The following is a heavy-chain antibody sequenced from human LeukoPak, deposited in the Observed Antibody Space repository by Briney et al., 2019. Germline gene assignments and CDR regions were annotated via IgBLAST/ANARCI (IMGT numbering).Heavy chain of an antibody. CDR3: ARDLGGDY. V-gene: IGHV1-2*02. CDR2: INPSSGGT. Sequence: ASVSVSFKASGYTFTGYYMHWVRQAPGQGLEWMGWINPSSGGTNYAQKFQGRVTMTSDTSISTAYMELSRLRSDDTAVYYCARDLGGDYWGQGTLVTVPS. J-gene: IGHJ4*02. CDR1: GYTFTGYY.